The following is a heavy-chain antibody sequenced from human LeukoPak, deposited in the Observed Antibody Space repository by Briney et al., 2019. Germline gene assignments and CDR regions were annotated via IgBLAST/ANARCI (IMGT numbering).Heavy chain of an antibody. CDR1: GGSISSRSYY. J-gene: IGHJ5*02. Sequence: PSETLSLTCTVSGGSISSRSYYWGWIRQPPGKGLEWIGSIYDSGSTYYNPSLKSRVTISVDTTKNHFSLKLTSVTASDTAVYYCARSIGMLYTVGGFDPWGQGALVTVSS. CDR2: IYDSGST. V-gene: IGHV4-39*02. D-gene: IGHD2-8*01. CDR3: ARSIGMLYTVGGFDP.